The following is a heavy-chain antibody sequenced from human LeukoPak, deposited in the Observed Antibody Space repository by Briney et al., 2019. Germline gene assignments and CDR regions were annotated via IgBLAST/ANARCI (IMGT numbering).Heavy chain of an antibody. Sequence: TGGSLRLSCAASGFTFSSYWMHWVRQAPGKGLVWVSRINSDGSSTSYADSVKGRFTISRDNAKNTLYLQMNSLRAEDTAVYYCAKDRRRGIAGSQVITIFDYWGQGTLVTVSS. CDR2: INSDGSST. V-gene: IGHV3-74*01. J-gene: IGHJ4*02. CDR1: GFTFSSYW. D-gene: IGHD3-16*01. CDR3: AKDRRRGIAGSQVITIFDY.